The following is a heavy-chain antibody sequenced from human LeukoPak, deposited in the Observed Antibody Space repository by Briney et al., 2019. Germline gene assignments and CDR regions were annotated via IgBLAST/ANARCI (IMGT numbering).Heavy chain of an antibody. D-gene: IGHD6-13*01. V-gene: IGHV3-23*01. J-gene: IGHJ4*02. CDR3: AKERRYSSSYYSDY. CDR2: ISAGAGT. CDR1: GFTFSSYA. Sequence: GGSLRLSCAASGFTFSSYAMTWVRQAPGKGLEWVSSISAGAGTYYADSVTGRFTVSRDDSKNILYLQMNSLRADDTAVYYCAKERRYSSSYYSDYWGQGTLVTVSS.